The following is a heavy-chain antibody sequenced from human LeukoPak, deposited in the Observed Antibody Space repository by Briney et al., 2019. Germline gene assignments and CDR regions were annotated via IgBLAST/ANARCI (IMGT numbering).Heavy chain of an antibody. J-gene: IGHJ4*02. V-gene: IGHV3-21*04. CDR2: ISRSSDYI. D-gene: IGHD1-26*01. CDR3: AKDLSIVGVTSDY. Sequence: GGSLRLSCAASGFTFSSYNMNWVRQAPGKGLEWVSSISRSSDYIYYADSVKGRFTVSRDNAKNSLFLQMNSLRAEDTAIYYCAKDLSIVGVTSDYWGQGTLVTVSS. CDR1: GFTFSSYN.